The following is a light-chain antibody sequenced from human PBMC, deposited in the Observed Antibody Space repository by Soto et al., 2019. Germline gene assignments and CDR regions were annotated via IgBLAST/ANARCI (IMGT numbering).Light chain of an antibody. CDR1: QSISSW. Sequence: DIQMTQSPYTLSASVGDRVTVTCRASQSISSWLAWYQQKPGKPPKLLIYEESTLHSGVTSRFSGRKSGTQFTLTIDSLQPEDFATYYCQQVKTYPRTVGGGTKVEIK. V-gene: IGKV1-5*01. CDR2: EES. CDR3: QQVKTYPRT. J-gene: IGKJ4*01.